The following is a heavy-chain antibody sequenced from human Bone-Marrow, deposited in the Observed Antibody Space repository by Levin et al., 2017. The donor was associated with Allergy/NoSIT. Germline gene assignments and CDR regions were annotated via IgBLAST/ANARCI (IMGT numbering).Heavy chain of an antibody. CDR2: IDYSGTT. CDR3: ARDLDYYYYMDV. Sequence: SSETLSLTCTVSGGSVNSGSNYWSWIRQPPGKGLEWIGHIDYSGTTTYNPSLKSRVTISSDTSKNQFLLKLSSVTAADTAVYYCARDLDYYYYMDVWGKGITVTVSS. J-gene: IGHJ6*03. CDR1: GGSVNSGSNY. V-gene: IGHV4-61*01.